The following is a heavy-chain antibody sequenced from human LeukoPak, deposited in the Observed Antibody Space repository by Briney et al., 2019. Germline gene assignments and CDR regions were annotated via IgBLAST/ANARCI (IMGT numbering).Heavy chain of an antibody. CDR2: ISGSGGST. D-gene: IGHD3-22*01. Sequence: GGSLRLSCAASGFTFSSYAMSWVRQAPGKGLEWVSAISGSGGSTYYADSVKGRFTISRDNSKNTLYLQMNSLRAEDMAVYYCATLRPFYDSSGYYHNWGQGTLVTVSS. CDR1: GFTFSSYA. V-gene: IGHV3-23*01. CDR3: ATLRPFYDSSGYYHN. J-gene: IGHJ4*02.